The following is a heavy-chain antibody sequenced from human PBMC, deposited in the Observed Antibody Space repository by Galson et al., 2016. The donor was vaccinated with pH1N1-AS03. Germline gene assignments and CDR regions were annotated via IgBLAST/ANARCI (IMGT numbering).Heavy chain of an antibody. CDR3: ARSTHVKEGLDH. V-gene: IGHV2-5*02. D-gene: IGHD3-10*02. Sequence: PALVKPTQTLTLTCTFSGFSLSTGGVHVAWIRQPPGKALEWLALIFWGGETRYSPSLGSILTITKDTSKNQVVLTMTNVDPMDTATYYCARSTHVKEGLDHWGQGTLVTVSS. CDR2: IFWGGET. J-gene: IGHJ4*02. CDR1: GFSLSTGGVH.